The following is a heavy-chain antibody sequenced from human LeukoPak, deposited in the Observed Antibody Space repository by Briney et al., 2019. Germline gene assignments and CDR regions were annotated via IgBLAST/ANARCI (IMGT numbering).Heavy chain of an antibody. J-gene: IGHJ4*02. CDR3: ATRDGHTDH. CDR1: GYTLTSYA. Sequence: GASVKVSCKAAGYTLTSYAMHWVRQAPGQTLGWLGWINPANGDTKYSQDFQGRGSITRDSSASTVFMEVNGLRSEDMAVYYCATRDGHTDHWGQGPLVTVSS. CDR2: INPANGDT. V-gene: IGHV1-3*03. D-gene: IGHD5-24*01.